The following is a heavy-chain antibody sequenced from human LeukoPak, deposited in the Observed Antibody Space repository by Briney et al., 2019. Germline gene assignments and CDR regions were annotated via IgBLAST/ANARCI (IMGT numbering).Heavy chain of an antibody. CDR1: GGSISSYY. CDR2: IYYSGST. V-gene: IGHV4-59*01. D-gene: IGHD1-26*01. J-gene: IGHJ4*02. Sequence: PSETLSLTCTVSGGSISSYYWSWIRQPPGKGLERIGYIYYSGSTNYNPSLKSRVTISVDTSKNQFSLKLSFVTAADTAVYYCARDLGGSYPFDYWGQGTLVTVSS. CDR3: ARDLGGSYPFDY.